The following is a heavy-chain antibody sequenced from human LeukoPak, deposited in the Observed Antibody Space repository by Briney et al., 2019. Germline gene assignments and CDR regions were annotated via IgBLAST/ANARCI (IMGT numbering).Heavy chain of an antibody. CDR2: IYYSGST. CDR1: GGSISSYY. D-gene: IGHD6-13*01. CDR3: ARRTAAGNYFDY. Sequence: PSETLSLTCTVSGGSISSYYWSWIRQPPGKGLEWIGHIYYSGSTNYNPSLKSRVTISVDTSKNQFSLKLSSVTAADTAVYYCARRTAAGNYFDYWGQGTLVTVSS. V-gene: IGHV4-59*08. J-gene: IGHJ4*02.